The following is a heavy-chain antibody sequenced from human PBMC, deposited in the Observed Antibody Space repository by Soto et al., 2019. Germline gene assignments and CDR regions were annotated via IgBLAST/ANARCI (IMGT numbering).Heavy chain of an antibody. CDR1: GFSLNTSGVG. V-gene: IGHV2-5*02. J-gene: IGHJ4*02. Sequence: QVTLQESGPTLVKPTQTLTLTCTFSGFSLNTSGVGVGWIRQPRGKALEWLGLIYWDDEKRYNPSLKRRLTITKDTSKNQVVLTMTNMDPVDTATYHCAHFGGNDLWSGYPFDYWGQGTLVTVSS. CDR3: AHFGGNDLWSGYPFDY. CDR2: IYWDDEK. D-gene: IGHD3-3*01.